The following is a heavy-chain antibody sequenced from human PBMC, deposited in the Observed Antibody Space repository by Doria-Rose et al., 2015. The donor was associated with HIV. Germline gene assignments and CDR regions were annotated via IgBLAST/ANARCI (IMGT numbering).Heavy chain of an antibody. CDR1: GVSLSSPGMG. J-gene: IGHJ4*02. CDR2: IFSDDER. CDR3: ARIKSSRWYHKYYFDF. V-gene: IGHV2-26*01. D-gene: IGHD6-13*01. Sequence: QITLKESSPVLVKPTETLTLTCTVSGVSLSSPGMGVSWIRQPPGKALEWLANIFSDDERSYKTSLKSRHTISRGTSKSQVVLTITDMDPVDTATYYCARIKSSRWYHKYYFDFWGQGTLVIVSA.